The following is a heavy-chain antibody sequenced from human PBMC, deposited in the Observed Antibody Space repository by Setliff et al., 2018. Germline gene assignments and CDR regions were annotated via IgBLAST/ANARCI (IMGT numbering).Heavy chain of an antibody. D-gene: IGHD2-21*02. J-gene: IGHJ4*02. CDR1: GYSISSGYI. V-gene: IGHV4-38-2*02. CDR3: ARDLGHGGDSDY. Sequence: SETLSLTCDVSGYSISSGYIWGWIRQPPGKGLEWVGNIGHTGSIDYNPSLKSRLTISRDTSKNQVSLKLNPVTATDTAVYYCARDLGHGGDSDYWGQGILVTVSS. CDR2: IGHTGSI.